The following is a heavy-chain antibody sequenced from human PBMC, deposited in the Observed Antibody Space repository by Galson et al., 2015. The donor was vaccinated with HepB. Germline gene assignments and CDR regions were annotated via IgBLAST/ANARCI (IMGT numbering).Heavy chain of an antibody. Sequence: SLRLSCAASGFTFSSYEMNWVRQAPGKGLEWLLYINNNGETIHDADSVRGRLIISRDNAKNSLFLQMNSLRADDTAVYYCARGPGGQDGTRFDHWGLGTLVTVSS. V-gene: IGHV3-48*03. CDR2: INNNGETI. J-gene: IGHJ4*02. D-gene: IGHD1-1*01. CDR3: ARGPGGQDGTRFDH. CDR1: GFTFSSYE.